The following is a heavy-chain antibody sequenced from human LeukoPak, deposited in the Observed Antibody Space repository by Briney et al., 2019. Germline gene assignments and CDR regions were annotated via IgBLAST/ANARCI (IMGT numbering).Heavy chain of an antibody. D-gene: IGHD3-10*01. Sequence: GGSLRLSCAASGFTFSSYSMNWVRQAPGKGLEWVSSISSSSSYIYYADSVKGRFTISRNNPKNTLYLHMNSLRAEDTAVYYCAKDRMEYFYGSGTYYDYWGQGTLVTVSS. CDR2: ISSSSSYI. CDR3: AKDRMEYFYGSGTYYDY. V-gene: IGHV3-21*01. J-gene: IGHJ4*02. CDR1: GFTFSSYS.